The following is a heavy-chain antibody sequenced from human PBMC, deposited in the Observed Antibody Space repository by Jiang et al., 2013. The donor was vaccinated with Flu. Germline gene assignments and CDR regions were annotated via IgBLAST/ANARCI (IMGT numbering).Heavy chain of an antibody. CDR2: ISAYNDNT. V-gene: IGHV1-18*01. Sequence: SGAEVKKPGASVKVSCEASGYTFSTYGISWVRQAPGQGLEWMGWISAYNDNTNYAQKLQDRVTMTTDTSTNTAYMELRSLRSDDTAVYYCARDSGVDCSGGVCYSPYYYNYGLDVWGQGTTVTVSS. CDR3: ARDSGVDCSGGVCYSPYYYNYGLDV. CDR1: GYTFSTYG. D-gene: IGHD2-15*01. J-gene: IGHJ6*02.